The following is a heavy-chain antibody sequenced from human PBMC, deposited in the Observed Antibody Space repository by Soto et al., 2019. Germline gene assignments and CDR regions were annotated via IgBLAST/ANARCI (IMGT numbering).Heavy chain of an antibody. D-gene: IGHD2-15*01. V-gene: IGHV4-31*03. CDR1: GGSISSGGYY. CDR2: IYYSGST. CDR3: ARGDIRYGMDV. J-gene: IGHJ6*02. Sequence: QVQLQESGPGLVKPSQTLSLTCTVSGGSISSGGYYWSWIRQHPGKGLEWIGYIYYSGSTYYNPSRKGRVTISVDTSQNQFALKLSSVTAADTAVYYCARGDIRYGMDVWGQGTTVTVSS.